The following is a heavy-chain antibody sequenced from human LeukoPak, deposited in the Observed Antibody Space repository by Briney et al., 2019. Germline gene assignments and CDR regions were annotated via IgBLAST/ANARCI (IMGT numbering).Heavy chain of an antibody. D-gene: IGHD3-16*01. J-gene: IGHJ4*02. CDR3: AKVGVGWVAFEY. CDR2: ISDSGGGT. Sequence: GGSLRLSCAASGFTFSNFAMSWVRQAPGKGLQWVSAISDSGGGTFYADSVRGRFTISRDNSKNTLYLQMNSLRAEDTAVYYCAKVGVGWVAFEYWGQGTLVTVSS. CDR1: GFTFSNFA. V-gene: IGHV3-23*01.